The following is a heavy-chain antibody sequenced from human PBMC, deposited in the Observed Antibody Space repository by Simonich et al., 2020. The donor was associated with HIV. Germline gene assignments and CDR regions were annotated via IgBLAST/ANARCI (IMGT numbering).Heavy chain of an antibody. J-gene: IGHJ4*02. D-gene: IGHD6-13*01. V-gene: IGHV4-39*01. Sequence: QLQLQESGPALVKPSEPLSLTCTVSGGSISSSSYYWGWIRHPPGKGLEWIGSVYYSGSTYYNPSLKRRVTISVDTSKNQFSLKLSSVTAADTAVYYCVRRIAATATHYFDYWGQGTLVTVSS. CDR1: GGSISSSSYY. CDR2: VYYSGST. CDR3: VRRIAATATHYFDY.